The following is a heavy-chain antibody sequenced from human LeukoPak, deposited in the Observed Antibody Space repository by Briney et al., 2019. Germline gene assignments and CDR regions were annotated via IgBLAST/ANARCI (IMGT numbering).Heavy chain of an antibody. J-gene: IGHJ6*02. CDR2: TYYSGST. V-gene: IGHV4-31*03. D-gene: IGHD2-21*02. Sequence: SQTLSLTCTVSGGSINSGAYYWTWIRQHPGKGLEWIGYTYYSGSTYYNPSLKSRLTISVDTSKNQFSLRLNSVTAADTAVYYCARDQVTAIADYYYYGMDVWGQGTTVTVPS. CDR1: GGSINSGAYY. CDR3: ARDQVTAIADYYYYGMDV.